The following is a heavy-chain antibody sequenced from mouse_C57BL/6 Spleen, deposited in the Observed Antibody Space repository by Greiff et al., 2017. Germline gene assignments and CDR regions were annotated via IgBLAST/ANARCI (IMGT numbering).Heavy chain of an antibody. CDR2: IYPGSGNT. J-gene: IGHJ4*01. CDR3: ARSVDAMDY. V-gene: IGHV1-76*01. CDR1: GYTFTDYY. Sequence: QVQLKESGAELVRPGASVKLSCKASGYTFTDYYINWVKQRPGQGLEWIARIYPGSGNTYYNEKFKGKATLTAEKSSSTAYMQLSSLTSEDSAVYFCARSVDAMDYWGQGTSVTVSS.